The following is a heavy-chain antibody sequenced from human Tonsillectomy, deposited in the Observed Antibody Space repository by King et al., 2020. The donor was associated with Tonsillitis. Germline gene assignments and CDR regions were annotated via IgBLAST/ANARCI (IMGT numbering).Heavy chain of an antibody. J-gene: IGHJ4*02. CDR1: GYNFTTYW. Sequence: VQLVESGAEVKKPGESLKISCKVSGYNFTTYWIGWVRQMPGKVLEWMGIIYPDDSDSRYSPSFQGPVSMSADKAILTAYLQWSSLKASDTAIFYRARGEGFDFDYWGQGTLVTVSS. CDR3: ARGEGFDFDY. D-gene: IGHD3-16*01. CDR2: IYPDDSDS. V-gene: IGHV5-51*01.